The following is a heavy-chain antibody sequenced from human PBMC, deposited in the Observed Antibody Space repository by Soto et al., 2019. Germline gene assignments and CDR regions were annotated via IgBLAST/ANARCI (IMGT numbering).Heavy chain of an antibody. Sequence: SETLSLACTVSGGSISSSSYYWGWIRQPPGKGLEWIGSIYYSGSTHYNPSLKSRVTISVDTSKNQFSLKLSSVTAADTAVYYCARLMVATDFAGYYYYGMDVWGQGTTVT. V-gene: IGHV4-39*01. CDR1: GGSISSSSYY. CDR2: IYYSGST. J-gene: IGHJ6*02. D-gene: IGHD5-12*01. CDR3: ARLMVATDFAGYYYYGMDV.